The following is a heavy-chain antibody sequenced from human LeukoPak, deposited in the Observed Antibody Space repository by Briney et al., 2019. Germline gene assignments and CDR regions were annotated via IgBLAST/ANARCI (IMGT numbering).Heavy chain of an antibody. CDR3: ARQGNFIPEEEAT. CDR2: ISGSGGST. J-gene: IGHJ5*02. Sequence: GGSLRLSCAASGFTFSSYAMHWVRQAPGKGLEWVSAISGSGGSTYYADSVKGRFTISRDNSKNTLYLQMNSLRAEDTAVYYCARQGNFIPEEEATWGQGTLVTVSS. D-gene: IGHD1-14*01. CDR1: GFTFSSYA. V-gene: IGHV3-23*01.